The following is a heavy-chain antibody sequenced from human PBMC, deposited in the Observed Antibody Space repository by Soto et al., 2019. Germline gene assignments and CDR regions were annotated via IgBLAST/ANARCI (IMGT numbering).Heavy chain of an antibody. CDR3: ARVRQGAARQGAFDI. CDR2: INAGNGNT. CDR1: GYTFTSYA. Sequence: ASVKVSCKASGYTFTSYAMHWVRQAPGQRLEWMGWINAGNGNTKYSQKFQGRVTITRDTSASTAYMELSSLRSEDTAVYYCARVRQGAARQGAFDIWGQGTMVTVSS. D-gene: IGHD6-6*01. V-gene: IGHV1-3*01. J-gene: IGHJ3*02.